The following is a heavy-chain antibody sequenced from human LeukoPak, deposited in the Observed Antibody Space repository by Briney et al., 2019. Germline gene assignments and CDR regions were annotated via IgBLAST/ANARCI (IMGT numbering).Heavy chain of an antibody. CDR2: IGASSEST. CDR3: AKDIQLST. CDR1: GFTFSVAA. J-gene: IGHJ3*01. V-gene: IGHV3-23*01. D-gene: IGHD5-24*01. Sequence: GGSLRLSCAASGFTFSVAAMTWVRQAPGKGLEWVSLIGASSESTYYADSVKGRFTISRDNSKNTLSLQMNSLRVEDTAMYFCAKDIQLSTWGLGTMVTVSS.